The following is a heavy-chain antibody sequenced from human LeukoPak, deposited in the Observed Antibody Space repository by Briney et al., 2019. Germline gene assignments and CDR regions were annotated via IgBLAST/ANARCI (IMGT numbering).Heavy chain of an antibody. CDR2: ISWNSGSI. CDR3: AKGYCSSTSCSFDY. CDR1: GFTFDDYA. J-gene: IGHJ4*02. V-gene: IGHV3-9*03. Sequence: GGSLRLSCAASGFTFDDYAMHWVRQAPGKGLEWVPGISWNSGSIGYADSVKGRFTISRDNAKSSLYLQMNSLRAEDMALYYCAKGYCSSTSCSFDYWGQGTLVTVSS. D-gene: IGHD2-2*01.